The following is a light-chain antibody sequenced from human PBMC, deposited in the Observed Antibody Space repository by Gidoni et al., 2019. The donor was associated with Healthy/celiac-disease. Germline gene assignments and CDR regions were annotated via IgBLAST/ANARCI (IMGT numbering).Light chain of an antibody. V-gene: IGKV1-39*01. CDR1: QSISSY. Sequence: DIQMTQSPSSLSASVGDRVTITCRASQSISSYLNWYQQKPGKAPKLLIYAASSLQSGFPSRFSGSGSGTEFTLTISSLQPEDFATYYCQQSYSTPYTFGQGTKLKIK. J-gene: IGKJ2*01. CDR2: AAS. CDR3: QQSYSTPYT.